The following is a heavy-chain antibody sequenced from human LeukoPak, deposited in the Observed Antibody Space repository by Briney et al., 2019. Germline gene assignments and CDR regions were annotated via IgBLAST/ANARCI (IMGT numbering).Heavy chain of an antibody. Sequence: SETLSLTCTVSGGSIYSYYWGWIRQPPGKGLEWIGSIYYSGSTYYNPSLKSRVTISVDTSKNQFSLKLSSVTAADTAVYYCARLRITMVRGVDYWGQGTLVTVSS. D-gene: IGHD3-10*01. V-gene: IGHV4-39*01. CDR3: ARLRITMVRGVDY. J-gene: IGHJ4*02. CDR1: GGSIYSYY. CDR2: IYYSGST.